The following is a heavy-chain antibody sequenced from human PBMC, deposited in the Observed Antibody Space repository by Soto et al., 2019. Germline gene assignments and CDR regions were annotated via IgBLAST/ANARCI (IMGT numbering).Heavy chain of an antibody. J-gene: IGHJ4*02. CDR2: IIPGNGDT. V-gene: IGHV1-3*01. CDR1: GYTFKIYA. CDR3: ARDDSSSRSFAY. D-gene: IGHD6-6*01. Sequence: QVLLVQSGAYVKRPGASVKVSCKASGYTFKIYAVHWVRQAPGQSLEWMGWIIPGNGDTKYSQDFQDRVSFTCDTSASTAYMELTSLAAGDTADYYCARDDSSSRSFAYWGQGTRVTVSS.